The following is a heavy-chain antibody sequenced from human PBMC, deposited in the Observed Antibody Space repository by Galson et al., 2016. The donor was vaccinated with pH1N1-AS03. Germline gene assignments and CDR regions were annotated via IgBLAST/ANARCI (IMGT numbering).Heavy chain of an antibody. CDR3: ARRATDGYTIDY. CDR1: RFTLSSYS. J-gene: IGHJ4*02. Sequence: SLRLSCAASRFTLSSYSMNWVRQAPGKGLEWASSISISGSYVYYADSVKGRFTISRDNAKNSLYLHMNSLSAEDTAVYYCARRATDGYTIDYWGQGTLVTVSS. CDR2: ISISGSYV. D-gene: IGHD5-24*01. V-gene: IGHV3-21*01.